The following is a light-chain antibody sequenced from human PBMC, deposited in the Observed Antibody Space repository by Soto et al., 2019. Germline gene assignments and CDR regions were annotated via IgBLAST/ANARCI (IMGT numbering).Light chain of an antibody. CDR3: TSYSGVNQVL. J-gene: IGLJ3*02. Sequence: QSALTQPPSASGSLGQSVTISCTGTSSDVGSYNYVSWYQQHPGKAPRLMIYQVNKRPSGVPDRFSGSKSGNTASLTVSGLQAEDEADFYCTSYSGVNQVLFGGGTQLTVL. CDR1: SSDVGSYNY. V-gene: IGLV2-8*01. CDR2: QVN.